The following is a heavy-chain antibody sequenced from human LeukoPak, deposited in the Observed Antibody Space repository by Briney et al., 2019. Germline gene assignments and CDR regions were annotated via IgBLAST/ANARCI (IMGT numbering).Heavy chain of an antibody. CDR1: GFTLSTYW. Sequence: GGSLRLSCTASGFTLSTYWINWVRHSPGKGLVWVALINGDGSTTTHADSVKGRFTISRDNAKNTAYLQMNSLRDEDTAVYFCARDYAGSPDYWGQGTLVTVSA. D-gene: IGHD3-10*01. V-gene: IGHV3-74*03. CDR3: ARDYAGSPDY. J-gene: IGHJ4*02. CDR2: INGDGSTT.